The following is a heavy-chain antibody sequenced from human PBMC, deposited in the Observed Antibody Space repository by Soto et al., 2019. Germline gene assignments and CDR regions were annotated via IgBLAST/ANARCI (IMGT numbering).Heavy chain of an antibody. J-gene: IGHJ6*02. V-gene: IGHV3-23*01. CDR2: ISGSGGST. CDR1: GFTFSSYA. Sequence: HPGGSLRLSCSASGFTFSSYAMSWVRQAPGKGLEWVSAISGSGGSTYYADSVKGRFTISRDNSKNTLYLQMNSLRAEDTAVYYCAKGSFWSGSHYYYGMDVWGQGTTVTVSS. D-gene: IGHD3-3*01. CDR3: AKGSFWSGSHYYYGMDV.